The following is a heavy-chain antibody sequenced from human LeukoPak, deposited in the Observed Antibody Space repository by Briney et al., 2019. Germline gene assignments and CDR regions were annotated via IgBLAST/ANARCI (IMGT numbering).Heavy chain of an antibody. CDR3: ARAEQLGVFDY. J-gene: IGHJ4*02. D-gene: IGHD6-6*01. V-gene: IGHV4-59*11. Sequence: PSETLSLTCTVSGGSISSHYWSWIRQPPGKGLEWIGYIYYSGSTNYNPSLKSRVTISVDTSKNQFSLKLSSVTAADTAVYYCARAEQLGVFDYWGQGTPVTVSS. CDR2: IYYSGST. CDR1: GGSISSHY.